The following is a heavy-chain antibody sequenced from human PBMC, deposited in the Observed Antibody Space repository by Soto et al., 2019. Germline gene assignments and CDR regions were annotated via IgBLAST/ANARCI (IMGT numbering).Heavy chain of an antibody. J-gene: IGHJ6*02. CDR2: MYNTGST. V-gene: IGHV4-59*01. Sequence: SETLSLTCTVYGGSISSYYWSWIRQPPGKGLEWIGYMYNTGSTVYNPSLKSRVTISVDTSKNQFYLKVNSVTAADTAVYYCARDLWGYCGTDCYPLDVWGQGTTVTVS. CDR1: GGSISSYY. CDR3: ARDLWGYCGTDCYPLDV. D-gene: IGHD2-21*02.